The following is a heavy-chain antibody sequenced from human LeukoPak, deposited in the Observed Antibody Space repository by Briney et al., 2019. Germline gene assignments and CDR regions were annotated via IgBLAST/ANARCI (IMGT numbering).Heavy chain of an antibody. V-gene: IGHV3-53*01. D-gene: IGHD3-22*01. CDR2: IYSGGST. J-gene: IGHJ4*02. Sequence: GGSLRLSCAASGFTVSSNYMSWVRQAPGKGLEWVSVIYSGGSTYYADSVKGRFTISRDNSKNTLYLRMNSLRTEDTAVYYCASPGRYYDSSGYDYWGQGTLVTVSS. CDR1: GFTVSSNY. CDR3: ASPGRYYDSSGYDY.